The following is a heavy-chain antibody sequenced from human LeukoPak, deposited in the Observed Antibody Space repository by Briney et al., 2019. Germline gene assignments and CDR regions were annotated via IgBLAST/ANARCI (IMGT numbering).Heavy chain of an antibody. J-gene: IGHJ4*02. V-gene: IGHV3-23*01. CDR1: GFSSSGYW. Sequence: PGGSLRLSCVASGFSSSGYWMFWVRQAPGKGLAWVSTISGGSGSTYCADSVKGRFTISRDNSKNTLYLQMNSLRDEDTAVYYCAKHRFESGGYHSTDWGQGTLVTVSS. CDR2: ISGGSGST. D-gene: IGHD3-22*01. CDR3: AKHRFESGGYHSTD.